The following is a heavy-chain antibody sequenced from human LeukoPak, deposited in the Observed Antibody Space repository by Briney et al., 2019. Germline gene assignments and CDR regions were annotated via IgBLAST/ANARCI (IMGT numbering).Heavy chain of an antibody. D-gene: IGHD3-10*01. Sequence: ASVKVSCKASGYTFTSYDINWVRQATGQGLEWMGWINPNSGGTNYAQKFQGRVTMTRDTSISTAYMELSRLRSDDTAVYYCARVMVRGVDKYYYYYMDVWGKGTTVTISS. J-gene: IGHJ6*03. CDR2: INPNSGGT. CDR1: GYTFTSYD. V-gene: IGHV1-2*02. CDR3: ARVMVRGVDKYYYYYMDV.